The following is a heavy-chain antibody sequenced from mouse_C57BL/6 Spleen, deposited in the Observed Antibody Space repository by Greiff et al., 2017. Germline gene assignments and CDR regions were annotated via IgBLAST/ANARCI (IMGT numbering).Heavy chain of an antibody. CDR1: GYTFTSYW. J-gene: IGHJ3*01. V-gene: IGHV1-61*01. CDR2: IYPSDSET. D-gene: IGHD4-1*02. Sequence: QVQLQQPGAELVRPGSSVKLSCKASGYTFTSYWMDWVKQRPGQGLEWIGNIYPSDSETHYNQKFKDKATLTADKSSSTAYMQLSSLTSEDSAVYFCARRATGQGFAYWGQGTLVTVSA. CDR3: ARRATGQGFAY.